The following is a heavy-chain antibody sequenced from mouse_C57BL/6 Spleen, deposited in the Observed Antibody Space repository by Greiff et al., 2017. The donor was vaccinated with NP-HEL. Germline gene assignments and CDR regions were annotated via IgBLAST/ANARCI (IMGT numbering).Heavy chain of an antibody. Sequence: QVQLKESGAELARPGASVKMSCKASGYTFTSYTMHWVKQRPGQGLEWIGYINPSSGYTKYNQKFKDKATLTADKSSSTAYMQLSSLTSEDAAVYYCAREGLRRGYAMDYWGQGTSVTVSS. CDR2: INPSSGYT. CDR1: GYTFTSYT. J-gene: IGHJ4*01. V-gene: IGHV1-4*01. CDR3: AREGLRRGYAMDY. D-gene: IGHD2-4*01.